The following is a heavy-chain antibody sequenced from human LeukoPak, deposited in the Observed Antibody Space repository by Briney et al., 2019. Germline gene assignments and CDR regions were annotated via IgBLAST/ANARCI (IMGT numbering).Heavy chain of an antibody. V-gene: IGHV4-39*07. CDR1: GGSISSSSYY. D-gene: IGHD3-10*01. J-gene: IGHJ4*02. Sequence: SETLSLTCTVSGGSISSSSYYWGWIRQPPGKGLEWIGSIYYSGSTYYNPTLKSRVTISVDTSKNQFSLKLSSVTAADTAVYYCARDRALPYYGSGSPRSLFDYWGQGTLVTVSS. CDR2: IYYSGST. CDR3: ARDRALPYYGSGSPRSLFDY.